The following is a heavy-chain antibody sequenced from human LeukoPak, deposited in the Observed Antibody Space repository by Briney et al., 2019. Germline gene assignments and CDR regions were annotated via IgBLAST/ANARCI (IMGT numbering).Heavy chain of an antibody. CDR2: ISGSGGST. CDR1: GFTFSSYG. J-gene: IGHJ5*02. Sequence: GGSLRLSCAASGFTFSSYGMHWVRQAPGKGLEWVSAISGSGGSTYYADSVKGRFTVSRDNSKDTLYLQMNSLRAEDTAVYYCAKAAWNNWFDPWGQGTLVTVSS. V-gene: IGHV3-23*01. CDR3: AKAAWNNWFDP. D-gene: IGHD1-1*01.